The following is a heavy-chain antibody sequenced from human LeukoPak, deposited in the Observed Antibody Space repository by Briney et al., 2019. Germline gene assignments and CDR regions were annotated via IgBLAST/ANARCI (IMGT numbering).Heavy chain of an antibody. D-gene: IGHD2-21*02. CDR2: ISGSGGST. Sequence: PGGSLRLSCATSGFTFSAYAMSWVRQAPGKGLEWVSTISGSGGSTYYADSVKGRFTISRDNAKNSLYLQMNSLRAEDTAVYYCARAPYCGGDCHPFSEYIQHWGQGTLVTVSS. CDR1: GFTFSAYA. J-gene: IGHJ1*01. V-gene: IGHV3-23*01. CDR3: ARAPYCGGDCHPFSEYIQH.